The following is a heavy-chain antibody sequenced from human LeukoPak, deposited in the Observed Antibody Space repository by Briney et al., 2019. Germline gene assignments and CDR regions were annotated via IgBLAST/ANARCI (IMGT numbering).Heavy chain of an antibody. J-gene: IGHJ1*01. Sequence: PSETLSLTXAVYGGSFSGYYWSWIRQPPGKGLEWIGEINHSGSTNYNPSLKSRVTISVDTSKNQFSLKLSSVTAADTAVYYCARAEVSYCGGDCYSWGQGTLVTVSS. CDR2: INHSGST. CDR1: GGSFSGYY. D-gene: IGHD2-21*02. CDR3: ARAEVSYCGGDCYS. V-gene: IGHV4-34*01.